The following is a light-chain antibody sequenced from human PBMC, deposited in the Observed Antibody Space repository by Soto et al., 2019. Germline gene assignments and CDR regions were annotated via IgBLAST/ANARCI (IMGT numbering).Light chain of an antibody. V-gene: IGLV2-14*01. Sequence: QSALTQPASVSGSPGQSITISCTGTSSDVGGYNYVSWYQQHPGKAPKLMIYEVSNRPSGVSNRFSGSKSGNTASLTISGLRAGEGAVYSCTQYTTTSTRGVFGGGTKPPVL. CDR2: EVS. J-gene: IGLJ2*01. CDR1: SSDVGGYNY. CDR3: TQYTTTSTRGV.